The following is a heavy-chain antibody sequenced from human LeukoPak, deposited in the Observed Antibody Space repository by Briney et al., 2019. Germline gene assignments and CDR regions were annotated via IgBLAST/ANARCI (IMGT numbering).Heavy chain of an antibody. CDR2: ISYDGSNK. Sequence: PGGSLTLSCAASGFTFSSYGMHWVRQAPGKGLEWVAVISYDGSNKYYADSVKGRFTISRDNSKNTLYLQMNSLRAEDTAVYYCAKPTSSGWYYFDYWGQGTLVTVSS. J-gene: IGHJ4*02. CDR1: GFTFSSYG. D-gene: IGHD6-19*01. CDR3: AKPTSSGWYYFDY. V-gene: IGHV3-30*18.